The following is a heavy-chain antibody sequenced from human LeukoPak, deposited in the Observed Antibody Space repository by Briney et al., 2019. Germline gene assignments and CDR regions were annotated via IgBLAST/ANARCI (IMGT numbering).Heavy chain of an antibody. CDR1: GASSSNYY. CDR3: APIYGDFSDFDY. Sequence: PSETLSLTCGVSGASSSNYYWNWIRQPPGKGLEWIGETTHDGRINYNASLRGRATISGDTSKSQFSLKLTSVTAADTAVYYCAPIYGDFSDFDYWGQGILVTVSS. CDR2: TTHDGRI. J-gene: IGHJ4*02. D-gene: IGHD2-21*02. V-gene: IGHV4-34*01.